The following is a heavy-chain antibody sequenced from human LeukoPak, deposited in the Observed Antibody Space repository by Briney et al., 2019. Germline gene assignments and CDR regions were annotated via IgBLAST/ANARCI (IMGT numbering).Heavy chain of an antibody. CDR2: IYSGGST. CDR1: GFTVSSNF. J-gene: IGHJ4*02. Sequence: GGSLRLSCAASGFTVSSNFLSWVRQPPGKGLEWVSDIYSGGSTYYAVSVKGRFTISRDNSKNTLYLQMNSLRAEDTAVYYCTRGGGGSFPHYWGQGTLVTVSS. D-gene: IGHD2-21*01. CDR3: TRGGGGSFPHY. V-gene: IGHV3-53*01.